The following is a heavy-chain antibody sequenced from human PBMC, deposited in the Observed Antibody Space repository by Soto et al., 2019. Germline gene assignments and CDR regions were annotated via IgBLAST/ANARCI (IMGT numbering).Heavy chain of an antibody. CDR2: IIPTFGTA. D-gene: IGHD6-19*01. CDR1: RVAFSKFI. J-gene: IGHJ6*02. V-gene: IGHV1-69*13. CDR3: AKVRYSSPMGYYYGMDV. Sequence: SVKVSCKASRVAFSKFIVTWVRQAPGLGLEWVGGIIPTFGTANYAQKFQGRVTITADESTSTSYMEVNNLRSEDTAVYYCAKVRYSSPMGYYYGMDVWGQGTTVTVSS.